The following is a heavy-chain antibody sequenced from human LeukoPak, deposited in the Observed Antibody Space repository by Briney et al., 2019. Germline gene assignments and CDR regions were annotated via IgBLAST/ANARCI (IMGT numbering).Heavy chain of an antibody. CDR1: GFTFSSFA. CDR2: ISYDGSNK. CDR3: AKDLWLVSNGFDY. D-gene: IGHD6-19*01. Sequence: PGGSLRLSCAASGFTFSSFAMSWVRQAPGKGLEWVAVISYDGSNKYYADSVKGRFTISRDNSKNTLYLQMNSLRAEDTAVYYCAKDLWLVSNGFDYWGQGTLVTVSS. J-gene: IGHJ4*02. V-gene: IGHV3-30*18.